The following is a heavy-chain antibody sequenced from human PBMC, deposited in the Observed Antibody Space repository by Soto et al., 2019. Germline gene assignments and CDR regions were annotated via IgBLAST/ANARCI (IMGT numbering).Heavy chain of an antibody. V-gene: IGHV3-30-3*01. CDR2: ISSDGNNT. CDR3: ATWTLPLSWNWLQSAAGKFDY. Sequence: QVHLVESGGGVVRPGTSLRVSCSASEFSFNNYAVHWVRQAPGEGLEWVALISSDGNNTYYPDSVRGRFTISRDHSNNTVYLQMHSLRVDDTAVYYCATWTLPLSWNWLQSAAGKFDYWGKGTLVTVSS. D-gene: IGHD5-12*01. J-gene: IGHJ4*02. CDR1: EFSFNNYA.